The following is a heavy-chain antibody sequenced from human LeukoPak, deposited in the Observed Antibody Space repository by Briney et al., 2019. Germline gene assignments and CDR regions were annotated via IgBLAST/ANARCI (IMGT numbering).Heavy chain of an antibody. J-gene: IGHJ6*03. CDR3: ARGADFWRGYYKKHGHYYMDV. CDR2: IYSGGST. V-gene: IGHV3-66*02. Sequence: GGSLRLSCAASGFTVSSNYMSWVRHAPGKGLEWDSVIYSGGSTYYEDSVKGRFTISRDNSKNTLYLQMNSLRAEDTAVYYCARGADFWRGYYKKHGHYYMDVWGKGTTVTVSS. CDR1: GFTVSSNY. D-gene: IGHD3-3*01.